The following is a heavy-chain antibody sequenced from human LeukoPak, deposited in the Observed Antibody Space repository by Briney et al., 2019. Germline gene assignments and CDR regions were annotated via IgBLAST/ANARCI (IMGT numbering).Heavy chain of an antibody. CDR3: ARQAGYSSGWVDY. CDR2: IYYSGST. CDR1: GGSISSSSYY. V-gene: IGHV4-39*01. J-gene: IGHJ4*02. Sequence: SETLSLTCTVSGGSISSSSYYWGSIRQPTGKGREWIGSIYYSGSTYYNPSLKSRVTISADTSKNQCSLKLSSVTAADTAVYYCARQAGYSSGWVDYWGQGTLVTVSS. D-gene: IGHD6-19*01.